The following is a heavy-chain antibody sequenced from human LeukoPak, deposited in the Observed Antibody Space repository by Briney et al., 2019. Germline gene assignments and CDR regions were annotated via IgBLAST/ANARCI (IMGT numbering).Heavy chain of an antibody. CDR2: IIPIFGTA. J-gene: IGHJ6*02. CDR1: GGTFSSYA. Sequence: SVKVSCKASGGTFSSYAISWVRQAPGQGLEWMGGIIPIFGTANYAQKFQGRVTITADESTSTAYMELSSLRSEDTAVYYCARGRGGYIYGIYYYYAMDVWGQGTTVTVSS. D-gene: IGHD5-18*01. V-gene: IGHV1-69*13. CDR3: ARGRGGYIYGIYYYYAMDV.